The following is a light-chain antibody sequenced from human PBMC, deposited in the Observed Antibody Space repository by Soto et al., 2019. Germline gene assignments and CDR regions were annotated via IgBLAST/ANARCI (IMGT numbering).Light chain of an antibody. J-gene: IGLJ2*01. CDR3: SSYTTSSTLV. Sequence: QSVLTQPPSVSGSPGQSVTISCTGTSSDVGYYNRVSWYQQPPGTAPKLMVSEVSNRPSGVPDRFSGSKSGNTASLTISGLQAEDEADYYCSSYTTSSTLVFGGGTKVTVL. V-gene: IGLV2-18*02. CDR2: EVS. CDR1: SSDVGYYNR.